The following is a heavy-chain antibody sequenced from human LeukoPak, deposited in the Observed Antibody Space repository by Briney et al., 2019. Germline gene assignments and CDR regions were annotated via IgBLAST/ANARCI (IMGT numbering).Heavy chain of an antibody. CDR1: RGTFSSYA. V-gene: IGHV1-69*13. D-gene: IGHD3-22*01. Sequence: SVKVSCKASRGTFSSYAISWVRQAPGQGLEWMGGIIPIFGTANYAQKFQGRVTITADESTSTAYMELSSLRSEDTAVYYCARAQYYYDSSGYYYLQFDYWGQGTLVTVSS. CDR2: IIPIFGTA. J-gene: IGHJ4*02. CDR3: ARAQYYYDSSGYYYLQFDY.